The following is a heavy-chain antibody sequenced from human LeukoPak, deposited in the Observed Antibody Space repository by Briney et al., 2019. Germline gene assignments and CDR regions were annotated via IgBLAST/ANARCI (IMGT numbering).Heavy chain of an antibody. CDR1: GVTFSNNA. V-gene: IGHV1-69*05. CDR2: IIPIFHRT. Sequence: ASVKVSCKASGVTFSNNAINWVRQAPGQGLEWIGRIIPIFHRTNYAQKFQGRVTVTTDELTSTAYMELSSLRSEDTAVYYCARDIPSSSGYFKDAFDIWGQGTLVIVSS. J-gene: IGHJ3*02. CDR3: ARDIPSSSGYFKDAFDI. D-gene: IGHD3-22*01.